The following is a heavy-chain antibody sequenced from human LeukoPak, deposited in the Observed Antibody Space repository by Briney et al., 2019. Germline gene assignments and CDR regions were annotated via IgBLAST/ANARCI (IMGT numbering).Heavy chain of an antibody. J-gene: IGHJ4*02. CDR1: GGSISSGGYY. V-gene: IGHV4-30-2*01. D-gene: IGHD3-9*01. CDR2: IYHSGST. CDR3: ASHDILTGRFDY. Sequence: PSQTLSLTCTVSGGSISSGGYYWSWIRQPPGKGLEWIGYIYHSGSTYYNPSLKSRVTISVDRSKNQFSLKLSSVTAADTAVYYCASHDILTGRFDYWGQGTLVTVSS.